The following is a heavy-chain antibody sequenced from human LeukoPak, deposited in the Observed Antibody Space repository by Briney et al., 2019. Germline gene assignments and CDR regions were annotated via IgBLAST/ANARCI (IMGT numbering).Heavy chain of an antibody. CDR1: GFTFSSYA. D-gene: IGHD1-26*01. Sequence: PGGSLRLSCAASGFTFSSYAMSWLRQAPGKGLEWVSAISGSGGSTYYADSVKGRFTISRDNSKNTLYLQMNSLRAEDTAVYYCAVKWELLRPFSNWGQGTLVTVSS. V-gene: IGHV3-23*01. CDR3: AVKWELLRPFSN. CDR2: ISGSGGST. J-gene: IGHJ4*02.